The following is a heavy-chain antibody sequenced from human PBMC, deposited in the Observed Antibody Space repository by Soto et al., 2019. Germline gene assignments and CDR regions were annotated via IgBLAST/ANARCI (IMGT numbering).Heavy chain of an antibody. J-gene: IGHJ6*02. CDR1: GGTFSSYT. CDR3: ARDGPDATIFGVVAKTHPYYYYYGMDV. D-gene: IGHD3-3*01. V-gene: IGHV1-46*01. Sequence: ASVKVSCKASGGTFSSYTISWVRQAPGQGLEWMGIINPSGGSTSYAQKFQGRVTMTRDTSTSTVYMELSSLRSEDTAVYYCARDGPDATIFGVVAKTHPYYYYYGMDVWGQGTTVTVSS. CDR2: INPSGGST.